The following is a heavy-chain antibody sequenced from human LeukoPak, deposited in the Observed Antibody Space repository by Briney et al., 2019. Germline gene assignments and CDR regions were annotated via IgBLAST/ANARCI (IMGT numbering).Heavy chain of an antibody. Sequence: GGSLRLSCAASGFTFSSYAMSWVRQAPGEGLEWVSAISASSGNTYYADSVKGRFTISRDNSKNTLYLQMNSLRAEDTAVYYCARVAAWDSSGYLFDYWGQGTLVTVSS. CDR1: GFTFSSYA. J-gene: IGHJ4*02. D-gene: IGHD3-22*01. V-gene: IGHV3-23*01. CDR2: ISASSGNT. CDR3: ARVAAWDSSGYLFDY.